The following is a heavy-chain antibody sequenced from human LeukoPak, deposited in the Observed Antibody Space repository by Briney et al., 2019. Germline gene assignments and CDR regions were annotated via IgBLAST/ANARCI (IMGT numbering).Heavy chain of an antibody. J-gene: IGHJ4*02. CDR1: GGTFSSYA. CDR2: IIPILGIA. CDR3: ASRSSGSYYSGDY. V-gene: IGHV1-69*04. D-gene: IGHD1-26*01. Sequence: SVKVSCKASGGTFSSYAISWVRQAPGQGLEGMGRIIPILGIANYAQKFQGRVTITADKSTSTAYMELSSLRSEDTAVYYCASRSSGSYYSGDYWGQGTLVTVSS.